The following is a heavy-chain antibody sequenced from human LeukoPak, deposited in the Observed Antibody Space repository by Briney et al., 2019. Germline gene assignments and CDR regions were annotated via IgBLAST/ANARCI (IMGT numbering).Heavy chain of an antibody. J-gene: IGHJ4*02. Sequence: GGSLRLSCAASEFTVSSNYMTWVRQAPGKGLEWVSIIYGSGSTYYADSVKGRFTISRDNSKNTLYLQMNGLRAEDTAVYYCARGYNYYAYWGQGTLVTVSS. CDR2: IYGSGST. CDR3: ARGYNYYAY. D-gene: IGHD5-18*01. V-gene: IGHV3-66*01. CDR1: EFTVSSNY.